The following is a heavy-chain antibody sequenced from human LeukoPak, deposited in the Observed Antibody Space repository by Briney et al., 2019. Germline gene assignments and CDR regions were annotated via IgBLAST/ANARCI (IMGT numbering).Heavy chain of an antibody. Sequence: SETLSLTCTVSGGSISSGGYYWSWIRQHPGKGLEWIGYIYYSGSTYYTPSLKSRVTISVATSKNQFSLRLSSVTAVDTAVYYCAKGRTPDYWGQGTLVTVSS. CDR1: GGSISSGGYY. CDR3: AKGRTPDY. D-gene: IGHD2-15*01. CDR2: IYYSGST. V-gene: IGHV4-31*03. J-gene: IGHJ4*02.